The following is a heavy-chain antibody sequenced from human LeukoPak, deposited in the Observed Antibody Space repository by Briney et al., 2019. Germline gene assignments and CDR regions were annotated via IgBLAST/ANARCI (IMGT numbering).Heavy chain of an antibody. CDR3: VRLPTGFPNWFDP. J-gene: IGHJ5*02. D-gene: IGHD4-17*01. CDR2: INHSGST. CDR1: GGSFSGYY. V-gene: IGHV4-34*01. Sequence: PSETLSLTCAVYGGSFSGYYWSWIRQPPGKGLEWIGEINHSGSTNYNPSLKSRVTISVDTSKNQLSLKLSSVTAADTAVYYCVRLPTGFPNWFDPWGQGTLVTVSS.